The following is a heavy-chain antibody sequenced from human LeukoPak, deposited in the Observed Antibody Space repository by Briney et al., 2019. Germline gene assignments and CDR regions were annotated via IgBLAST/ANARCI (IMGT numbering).Heavy chain of an antibody. CDR3: ARQSGYSYGYMSDYFDY. CDR1: GDSFTTYW. CDR2: IYPGDSDT. D-gene: IGHD5-18*01. V-gene: IGHV5-51*01. J-gene: IGHJ4*02. Sequence: GESLKISCKGSGDSFTTYWIGWVRQMPGKGLEWMGIIYPGDSDTRYSPSFQGQVTISADKSISTAYLQWSSLKASDTAMYYCARQSGYSYGYMSDYFDYWGQGTLVTVSS.